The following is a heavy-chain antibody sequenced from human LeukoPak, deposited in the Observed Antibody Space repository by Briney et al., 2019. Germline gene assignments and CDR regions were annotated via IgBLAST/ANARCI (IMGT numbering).Heavy chain of an antibody. CDR2: IYYSGST. Sequence: KPSETLSLTCTVSGGSISSYYWSWIRQPPGKGLEWIGYIYYSGSTNYNPSLKSRVTISVDTSKNQFSLKLSSVTAADTAVYYCARHRGSSWSAEIQHWGQGTLVTVSS. CDR1: GGSISSYY. J-gene: IGHJ1*01. CDR3: ARHRGSSWSAEIQH. D-gene: IGHD6-13*01. V-gene: IGHV4-59*08.